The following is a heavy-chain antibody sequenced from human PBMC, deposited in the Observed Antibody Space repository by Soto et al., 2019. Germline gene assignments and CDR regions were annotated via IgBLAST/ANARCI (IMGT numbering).Heavy chain of an antibody. Sequence: QVQLVQSGADMKKPGSSVTVSCKASGATFGTFSVSWVRQAPGQGLEWMGRIIPILDVSKYIQKFQGRVRFTADKSPNTLFIELTHLSSNATALYFCTSVVRDLSVQWGQGTPITVSS. J-gene: IGHJ1*01. V-gene: IGHV1-69*02. CDR1: GATFGTFS. CDR2: IIPILDVS. D-gene: IGHD3-10*01. CDR3: TSVVRDLSVQ.